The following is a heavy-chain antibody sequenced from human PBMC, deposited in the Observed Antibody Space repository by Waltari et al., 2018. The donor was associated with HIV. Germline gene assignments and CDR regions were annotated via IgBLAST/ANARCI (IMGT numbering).Heavy chain of an antibody. CDR1: GFTFRSYE. J-gene: IGHJ4*02. CDR2: ISSSGSTI. D-gene: IGHD6-19*01. CDR3: ARVVLRSSGRVY. Sequence: EVQLVESGGGLVQPGGSLRLSCAASGFTFRSYEMNWVRQAPGKGLEWVSYISSSGSTIYYADSVKGRFTISRDNAKNSLYLQMNSLRAEDTAVYYCARVVLRSSGRVYWGQGTLVTVSS. V-gene: IGHV3-48*03.